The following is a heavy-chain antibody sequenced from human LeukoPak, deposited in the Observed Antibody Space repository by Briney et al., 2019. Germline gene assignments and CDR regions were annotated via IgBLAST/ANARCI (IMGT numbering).Heavy chain of an antibody. D-gene: IGHD3-10*01. CDR2: LVYDGFYK. V-gene: IGHV3-30*18. J-gene: IGHJ6*02. CDR3: AKDLITMVRGSPMDV. Sequence: GGPLRLSCAASGFTFSSFEMNWVRQAPGKGLEWVALLVYDGFYKYYADSVKGRFTISRDDSRNTLYLQLSSLRAEDTAVYYCAKDLITMVRGSPMDVWGQGTTVTVSS. CDR1: GFTFSSFE.